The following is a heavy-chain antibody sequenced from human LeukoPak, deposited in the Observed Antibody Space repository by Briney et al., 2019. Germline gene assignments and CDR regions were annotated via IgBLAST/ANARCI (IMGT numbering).Heavy chain of an antibody. CDR1: GYTFTSYD. D-gene: IGHD3-10*01. Sequence: RASVKVSCKASGYTFTSYDINWVRQATGQGLEWMGWMNPNSGNTGYAQKFQGRVTMTRNTSISTAYMELSSLRSEDTAVYYCARETMVRGVIYTWGQGTLVTVSS. CDR2: MNPNSGNT. V-gene: IGHV1-8*01. J-gene: IGHJ5*02. CDR3: ARETMVRGVIYT.